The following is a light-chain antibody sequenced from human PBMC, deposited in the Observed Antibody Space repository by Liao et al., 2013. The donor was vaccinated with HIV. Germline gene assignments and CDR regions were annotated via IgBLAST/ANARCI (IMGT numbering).Light chain of an antibody. V-gene: IGLV3-1*01. J-gene: IGLJ2*01. CDR1: KLDDKY. CDR2: QDT. CDR3: QAWDSSTAVI. Sequence: SYELTQPPSVSVSPGQTVSITCSGDKLDDKYACWYQQKPGQSPVLVIYQDTKRPSGIPERFSGSNSGTTATLTISGTQTMDEADYYCQAWDSSTAVIFGGGTKLNVL.